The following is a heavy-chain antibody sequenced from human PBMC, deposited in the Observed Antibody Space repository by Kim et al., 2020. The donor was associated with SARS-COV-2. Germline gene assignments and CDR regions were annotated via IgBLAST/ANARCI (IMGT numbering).Heavy chain of an antibody. CDR3: ARESPYSSPSFDY. Sequence: GGSLRLSCAASGFTFSSYAMHWVRQAPGKGLEWVAVISYDGSNKYYADSVKGRFTISRDNSKNTLYLQMNSLRAEDTAVYYCARESPYSSPSFDYWGQGT. CDR1: GFTFSSYA. D-gene: IGHD6-13*01. CDR2: ISYDGSNK. J-gene: IGHJ4*02. V-gene: IGHV3-30-3*01.